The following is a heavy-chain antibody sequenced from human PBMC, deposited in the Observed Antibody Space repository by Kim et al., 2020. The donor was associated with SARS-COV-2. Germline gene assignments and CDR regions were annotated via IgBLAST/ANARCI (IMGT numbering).Heavy chain of an antibody. CDR1: GFTFSSYE. CDR2: ISSSGSTI. D-gene: IGHD3-10*01. V-gene: IGHV3-48*03. CDR3: ARDQFITMVRGVEWDYYYYGMDV. J-gene: IGHJ6*02. Sequence: GGSLRLSCAASGFTFSSYEMNWVRQAPGKGLEWVSYISSSGSTIYYADSVKGRFTISRDNAKNSLYLQMNSLRAEDTAVYYCARDQFITMVRGVEWDYYYYGMDVWGQGTTVTVSS.